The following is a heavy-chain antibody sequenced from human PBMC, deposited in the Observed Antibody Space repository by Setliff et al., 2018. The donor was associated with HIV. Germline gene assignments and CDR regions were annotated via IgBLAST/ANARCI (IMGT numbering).Heavy chain of an antibody. D-gene: IGHD3-16*01. Sequence: GESLKISCKGSGYSFITYWIGWVRQRPGKGLEWMGIMNPDGSNTRYSPSYQGQVTISVDESISTAYLQWSSLKASDTAFYYCARFYGSYDVGGFDIWGQGTKVTVSS. J-gene: IGHJ3*02. CDR2: MNPDGSNT. V-gene: IGHV5-51*01. CDR1: GYSFITYW. CDR3: ARFYGSYDVGGFDI.